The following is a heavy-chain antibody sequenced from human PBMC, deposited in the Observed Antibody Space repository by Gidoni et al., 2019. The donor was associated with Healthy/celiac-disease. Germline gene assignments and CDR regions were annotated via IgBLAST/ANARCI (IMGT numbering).Heavy chain of an antibody. V-gene: IGHV4-59*01. J-gene: IGHJ4*02. CDR3: ARLNDYGDPVKPAAV. Sequence: QVQLQESGPGLVKPSETLSLTCTVSGGSISSYYWSWIRQPPGKGLEWIGYIYYSGSTNYNPSLKSRVTISVDTSKNQFSLKLSSVTAADTAVYYCARLNDYGDPVKPAAVWGQGTLVTVSS. D-gene: IGHD4-17*01. CDR2: IYYSGST. CDR1: GGSISSYY.